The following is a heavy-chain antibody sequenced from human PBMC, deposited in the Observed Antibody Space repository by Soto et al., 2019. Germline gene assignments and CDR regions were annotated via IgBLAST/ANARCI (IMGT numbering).Heavy chain of an antibody. Sequence: QVQLVQSGAEVKKPGASVKVSCKASGYTFTGYYMHWVRQAPGQGLEWMGWNNPNSGGTTYAQKFQGWVTMTRHTSISKAHMDLSRLRSDDTAGYYGARDSPGHYGSGSCWFDPWGQGTLVTVSS. V-gene: IGHV1-2*04. CDR1: GYTFTGYY. J-gene: IGHJ5*02. D-gene: IGHD3-10*01. CDR3: ARDSPGHYGSGSCWFDP. CDR2: NNPNSGGT.